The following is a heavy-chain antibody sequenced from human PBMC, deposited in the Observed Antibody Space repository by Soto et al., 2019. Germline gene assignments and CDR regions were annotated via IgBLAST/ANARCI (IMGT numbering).Heavy chain of an antibody. CDR1: GYTFKDYF. J-gene: IGHJ4*02. V-gene: IGHV1-2*02. CDR3: ARESVVTGTHHFNY. D-gene: IGHD1-7*01. Sequence: ASVKVSCKASGYTFKDYFLHWVRQAPGQGLEWMGWINSNTGGTNYAQKFQGRVTMTRDTPISTAYMELSRLTSDDTAVYHCARESVVTGTHHFNYWGQGTLVTVSS. CDR2: INSNTGGT.